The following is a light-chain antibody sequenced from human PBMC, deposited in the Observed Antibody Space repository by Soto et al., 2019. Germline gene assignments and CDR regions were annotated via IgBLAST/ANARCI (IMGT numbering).Light chain of an antibody. CDR1: SSDVGGYNR. CDR3: CSYAGSYSWI. Sequence: HSVLTQPPSVSGSPGQSVTISCTGTSSDVGGYNRVSWYQQPPGTAPKLIIYDVTKRPSGVPDRFSGSKSGNTASLTISGLQAEDEADYYCCSYAGSYSWIFGGGTKLTVL. V-gene: IGLV2-11*01. CDR2: DVT. J-gene: IGLJ2*01.